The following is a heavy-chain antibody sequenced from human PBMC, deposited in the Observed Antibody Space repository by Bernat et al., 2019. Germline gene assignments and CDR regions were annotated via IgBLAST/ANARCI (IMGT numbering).Heavy chain of an antibody. J-gene: IGHJ3*02. CDR3: ARDPDIAVAGNDAFDI. D-gene: IGHD6-19*01. CDR1: GFTFSSYG. CDR2: IWYDGSNK. Sequence: VQLVESGGGVVQPGRSLRLSCAASGFTFSSYGMHWVRQAPGKGLEWVAVIWYDGSNKYYADSVKGRFTISRDNSKNTLYLQMNSLRAEDTAVYYCARDPDIAVAGNDAFDIWGQGTMVTVSS. V-gene: IGHV3-33*01.